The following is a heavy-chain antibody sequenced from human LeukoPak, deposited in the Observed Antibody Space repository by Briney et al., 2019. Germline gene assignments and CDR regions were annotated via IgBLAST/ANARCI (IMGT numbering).Heavy chain of an antibody. V-gene: IGHV3-15*01. CDR3: TTRRRRDGLTGDGY. D-gene: IGHD5-24*01. CDR1: GFTFSNAN. Sequence: GGSLRLSCAASGFTFSNANMNWVRQAPGKGLEWVGLIKRIADGGTTDYAAPVKGRFTISRDGSKTTLYLQMNSLKTEDTAVYYCTTRRRRDGLTGDGYWGQGTLVTVSS. CDR2: IKRIADGGTT. J-gene: IGHJ4*02.